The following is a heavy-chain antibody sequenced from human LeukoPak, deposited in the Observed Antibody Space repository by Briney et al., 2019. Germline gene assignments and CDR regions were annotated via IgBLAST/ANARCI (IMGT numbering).Heavy chain of an antibody. J-gene: IGHJ4*02. Sequence: GGSLRLSRAASGFTFSSYGMHWVRQAPGKGLEWVAFIRYDGSNKHYADSVKGRFTISRDNSKNTLYLQMNSLRAEDTAVYYCAKGHYYGSGSYPDYWGQGTLVTVSS. V-gene: IGHV3-30*02. CDR1: GFTFSSYG. CDR2: IRYDGSNK. CDR3: AKGHYYGSGSYPDY. D-gene: IGHD3-10*01.